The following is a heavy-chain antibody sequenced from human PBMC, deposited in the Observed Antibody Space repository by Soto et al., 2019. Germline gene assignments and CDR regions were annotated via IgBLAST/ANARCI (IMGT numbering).Heavy chain of an antibody. D-gene: IGHD1-26*01. J-gene: IGHJ4*02. CDR2: INGRGNYI. CDR1: GFTFSTYT. V-gene: IGHV3-21*01. Sequence: EVQVVESGGDLVKPGGSLRLSCASSGFTFSTYTMNWVRQAPGKGLEWVSSINGRGNYIYYADSVKGQFTISRDNAKNSLYLQMDRLRAEDTALYYCVREDGIVGANSAFDYWGLGALVTVSS. CDR3: VREDGIVGANSAFDY.